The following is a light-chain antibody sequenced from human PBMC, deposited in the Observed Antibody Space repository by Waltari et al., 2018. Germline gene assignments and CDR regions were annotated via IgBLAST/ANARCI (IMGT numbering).Light chain of an antibody. CDR3: LSYTSSSTYV. CDR1: SSDVGGYNY. Sequence: QSALTQPASVSGSPGQSITFSCTGTSSDVGGYNYVSWYQQHPDKVPNLMIYEVSNRPSGVSNRFSGSKSGNTASLTISGLQAEDEADYYCLSYTSSSTYVFGTGTKVTVL. J-gene: IGLJ1*01. V-gene: IGLV2-14*01. CDR2: EVS.